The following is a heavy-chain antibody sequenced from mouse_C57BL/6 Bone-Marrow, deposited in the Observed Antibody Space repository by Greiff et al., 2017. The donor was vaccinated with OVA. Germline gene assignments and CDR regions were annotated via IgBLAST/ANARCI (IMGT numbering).Heavy chain of an antibody. CDR1: GYTFTSYW. V-gene: IGHV1-59*01. CDR2: IDPSDSYT. Sequence: QVQLQQPGAELVRPGTSVKLSCKASGYTFTSYWMHWVKQRPGQGLEWIGVIDPSDSYTNYNQKFKGKATLTVDTSSSTAYMQLSSLTSEDSAVYYCARSTAAWFAYGGQGTLVTVSA. J-gene: IGHJ3*01. D-gene: IGHD4-1*02. CDR3: ARSTAAWFAY.